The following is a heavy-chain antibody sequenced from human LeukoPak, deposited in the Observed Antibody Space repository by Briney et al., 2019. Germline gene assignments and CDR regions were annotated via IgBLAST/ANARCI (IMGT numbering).Heavy chain of an antibody. D-gene: IGHD2-2*01. CDR2: ISSSSSYI. Sequence: GGSLRLSCAASGFTFSSYSMNWVRQAPGKGLEWVSSISSSSSYIYYADSVKGRFTISRDNAKNSLYLQMNSLRAEDTAVYYCARDGGDIVVVPAAYHNWFDPWGQGTLVTVSS. V-gene: IGHV3-21*01. CDR3: ARDGGDIVVVPAAYHNWFDP. CDR1: GFTFSSYS. J-gene: IGHJ5*02.